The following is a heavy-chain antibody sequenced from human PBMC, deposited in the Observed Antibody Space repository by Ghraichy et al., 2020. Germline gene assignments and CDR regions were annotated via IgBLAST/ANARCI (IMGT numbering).Heavy chain of an antibody. CDR2: IYYSGST. D-gene: IGHD5-12*01. CDR3: AREGSGYDYSFGSGWSWFDP. V-gene: IGHV4-59*01. J-gene: IGHJ5*02. CDR1: GGSISSYY. Sequence: SETLSLTCTVSGGSISSYYWSWIRQPPGKGLEWIGYIYYSGSTNYNPSLKSRVTISVDTSKNQFSLKLSSVTAADTAVYYCAREGSGYDYSFGSGWSWFDPWGQGTLVTVSS.